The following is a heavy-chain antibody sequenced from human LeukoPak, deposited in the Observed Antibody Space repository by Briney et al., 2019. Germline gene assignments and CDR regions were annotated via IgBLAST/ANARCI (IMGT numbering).Heavy chain of an antibody. V-gene: IGHV5-51*01. Sequence: GESLKISCKGSGYSFTNYWIGWVRQMPGNGLEWMGIIYPADSDTRYSPSFQGQVTISVDKSISTAYLQWSSLKASDTAMYFCARHDNWNDDHYWGQGTLVTVSS. J-gene: IGHJ4*02. D-gene: IGHD1-20*01. CDR2: IYPADSDT. CDR3: ARHDNWNDDHY. CDR1: GYSFTNYW.